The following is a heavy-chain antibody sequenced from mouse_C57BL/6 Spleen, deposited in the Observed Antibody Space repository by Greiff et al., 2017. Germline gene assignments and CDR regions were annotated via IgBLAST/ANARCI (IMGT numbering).Heavy chain of an antibody. Sequence: EVKLMESGEGLVKPGGSLKLSCAASGFTFSSYAMSWVRQTPEKRLEWVAYISSGGDYISYADTVKGRFTISRDNARNTLYLQMSSLKSEDTAMYYCTRDDYYGSSPWYFDVWGTGTTVTVSS. CDR3: TRDDYYGSSPWYFDV. CDR1: GFTFSSYA. V-gene: IGHV5-9-1*02. CDR2: ISSGGDYI. J-gene: IGHJ1*03. D-gene: IGHD1-1*01.